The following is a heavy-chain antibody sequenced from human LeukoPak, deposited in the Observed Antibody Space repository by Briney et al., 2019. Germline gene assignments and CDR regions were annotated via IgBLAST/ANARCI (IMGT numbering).Heavy chain of an antibody. CDR1: GGSVSSGSYY. D-gene: IGHD5-18*01. CDR2: VYYSAST. Sequence: SETLSLTCTVSGGSVSSGSYYWSWIRQPPGKGLEWIGYVYYSASTNYNPSLKSRVTISVDTSNNQFSLKLSSVTAADTAVYYCARGSRGYSYGWGQGTLVTVSS. V-gene: IGHV4-61*01. J-gene: IGHJ4*02. CDR3: ARGSRGYSYG.